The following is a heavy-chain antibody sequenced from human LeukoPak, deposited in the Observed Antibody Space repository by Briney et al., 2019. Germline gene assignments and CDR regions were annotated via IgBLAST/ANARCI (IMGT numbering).Heavy chain of an antibody. D-gene: IGHD2-2*01. Sequence: PGRSLRLSCVASGFSFSSYGMHWVRQAPGRGLEWVAATWYDGSNKYYADSVKGRFTISRDNSKNTLYLQVNSLRAEDTAVYYCARGTSAAVSGGFDYWGQGTLVTVSS. CDR3: ARGTSAAVSGGFDY. V-gene: IGHV3-33*01. CDR2: TWYDGSNK. CDR1: GFSFSSYG. J-gene: IGHJ4*02.